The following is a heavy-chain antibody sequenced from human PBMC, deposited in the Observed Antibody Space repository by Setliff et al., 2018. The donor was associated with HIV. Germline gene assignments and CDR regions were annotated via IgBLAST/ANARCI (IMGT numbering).Heavy chain of an antibody. CDR3: AKDLPAAYFDY. D-gene: IGHD2-2*01. CDR1: GFSFTNYG. Sequence: GESLRLSCAASGFSFTNYGMTWVRQAPGKGLGWVSGIRDSGISVYYADPVMGRFTISRDNSNNVLFLQMNSLRIEDTAVYYCAKDLPAAYFDYWGQGTLVTVSS. CDR2: IRDSGISV. V-gene: IGHV3-23*01. J-gene: IGHJ4*02.